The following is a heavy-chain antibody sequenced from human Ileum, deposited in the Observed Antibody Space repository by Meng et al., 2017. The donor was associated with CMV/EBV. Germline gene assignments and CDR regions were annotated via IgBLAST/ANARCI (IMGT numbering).Heavy chain of an antibody. CDR2: IYAGGST. V-gene: IGHV3-66*01. D-gene: IGHD4-17*01. CDR3: VPYSPPLRYFEY. J-gene: IGHJ4*02. CDR1: GLTVKSNY. Sequence: EVQLVESGGGSAQPGGSLRLSCVASGLTVKSNYMGWVRQAPGKGLEWVSEIYAGGSTNYADSVKGRFIISRDNSKNTLFLQMNSLRADDTAVYYCVPYSPPLRYFEYWGPGTLVTVSS.